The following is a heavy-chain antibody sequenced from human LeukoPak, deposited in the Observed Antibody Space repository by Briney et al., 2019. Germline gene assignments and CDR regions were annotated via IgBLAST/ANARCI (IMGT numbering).Heavy chain of an antibody. CDR2: ISAYNGNT. CDR3: ARDLPGITMVPGVPHYYLDV. CDR1: GYTFTSYG. V-gene: IGHV1-18*01. J-gene: IGHJ6*03. Sequence: ASVKVSCKASGYTFTSYGISWVRQAPGQGLEWMGWISAYNGNTNYAQKLQGRVTMTTDTSTSTAYMELRSLRSDDTAVCYCARDLPGITMVPGVPHYYLDVWGKGTTVNVSS. D-gene: IGHD3-10*01.